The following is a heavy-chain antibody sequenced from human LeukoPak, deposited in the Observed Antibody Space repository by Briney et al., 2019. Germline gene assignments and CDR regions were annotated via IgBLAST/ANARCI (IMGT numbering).Heavy chain of an antibody. V-gene: IGHV3-33*01. CDR1: GFTFSSYG. Sequence: GGSLRLSCAASGFTFSSYGMHWVRQAPGKGLEWVAVIWYDGSNKYYADSVKGRFTISRDNSKNTLYLQMNSLRAEDTAVYYCASEGTGRREGSFDYWGQGTLVTVSS. J-gene: IGHJ4*02. CDR2: IWYDGSNK. D-gene: IGHD1-26*01. CDR3: ASEGTGRREGSFDY.